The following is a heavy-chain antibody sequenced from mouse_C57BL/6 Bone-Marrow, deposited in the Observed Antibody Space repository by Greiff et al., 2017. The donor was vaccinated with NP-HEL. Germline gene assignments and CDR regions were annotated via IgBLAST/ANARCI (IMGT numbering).Heavy chain of an antibody. CDR2: IYPGSGST. V-gene: IGHV1-55*01. Sequence: QQSCKASGYTFTSYWITWVKQRPGQGLEWIGDIYPGSGSTNYNEKFKSKATLTVDTSSSTAYMQLSSLTSEDSAVYYCARPRDYWGQGTSVTVSS. CDR3: ARPRDY. J-gene: IGHJ4*01. CDR1: GYTFTSYW.